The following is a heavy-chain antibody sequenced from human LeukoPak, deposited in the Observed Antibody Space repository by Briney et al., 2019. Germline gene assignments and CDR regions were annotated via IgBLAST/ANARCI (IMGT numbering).Heavy chain of an antibody. V-gene: IGHV3-23*01. Sequence: GGSLRLSCAASGFTFYNNGMSWVRQAPGKGLEWVSSITGSSGSIYYGDSVKGRFTISRDKSKNTVYLQMNGLRADDTAVYYCAKDDVAAFATGYMDVWGKGTTVTVSS. D-gene: IGHD6-6*01. J-gene: IGHJ6*03. CDR1: GFTFYNNG. CDR2: ITGSSGSI. CDR3: AKDDVAAFATGYMDV.